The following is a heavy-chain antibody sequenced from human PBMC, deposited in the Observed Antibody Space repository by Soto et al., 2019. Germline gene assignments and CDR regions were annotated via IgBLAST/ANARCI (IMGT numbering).Heavy chain of an antibody. J-gene: IGHJ4*02. V-gene: IGHV4-30-4*01. D-gene: IGHD5-12*01. CDR1: GASISSGDYF. CDR3: AREKGYISGPKNFDY. Sequence: QVHLEESGPGLVKPSQTLSLTCTVSGASISSGDYFWSWIRQSPGKRLEWIGYIYDSGSSYYNPSLKSRVTMSVDTSKNQFSRKLRSVTAADTAVYYCAREKGYISGPKNFDYWGQGTLVTVSS. CDR2: IYDSGSS.